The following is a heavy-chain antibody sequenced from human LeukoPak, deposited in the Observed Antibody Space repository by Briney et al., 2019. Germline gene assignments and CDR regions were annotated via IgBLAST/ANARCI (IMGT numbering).Heavy chain of an antibody. Sequence: SETLSLTCAVYGGSFSGYYWSWIRQPPGKGLEWIGEINHSGSTNYNPSLKSRVTISVDTSKNQFSLKLSSVTAADTAVYYCARATIRGYSSAWYGYWGQGTLVTVSS. CDR3: ARATIRGYSSAWYGY. CDR2: INHSGST. V-gene: IGHV4-34*01. D-gene: IGHD6-19*01. CDR1: GGSFSGYY. J-gene: IGHJ4*02.